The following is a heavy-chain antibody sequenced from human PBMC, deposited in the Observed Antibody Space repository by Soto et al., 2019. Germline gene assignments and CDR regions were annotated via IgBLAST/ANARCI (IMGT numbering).Heavy chain of an antibody. CDR1: GGSISSSNW. CDR3: ARLDYDILTGYLYYFDY. V-gene: IGHV4-4*02. CDR2: IYHSGST. J-gene: IGHJ4*02. Sequence: QVQLQESGPGLVKPSGTLSLTCAVSGGSISSSNWWSWVRQPPGKGLEWIGEIYHSGSTNYNPSLKCRVTISVDKSKTQFSLKLSSVTAADTAVYYCARLDYDILTGYLYYFDYWGQGTLVTVSS. D-gene: IGHD3-9*01.